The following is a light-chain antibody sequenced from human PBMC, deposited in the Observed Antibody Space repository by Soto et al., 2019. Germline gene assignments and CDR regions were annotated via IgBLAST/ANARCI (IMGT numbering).Light chain of an antibody. CDR1: QSVLYSTNNKNY. Sequence: DIVMTQSPDSLAVSLGERATINCKSSQSVLYSTNNKNYLAWYQQKRGQPPKLLIYWAATRESGVPDRFSGSGSGTDFTLTISSLQAEDVAVYYCQQYYITPITFGGGTKVEI. CDR3: QQYYITPIT. V-gene: IGKV4-1*01. J-gene: IGKJ4*01. CDR2: WAA.